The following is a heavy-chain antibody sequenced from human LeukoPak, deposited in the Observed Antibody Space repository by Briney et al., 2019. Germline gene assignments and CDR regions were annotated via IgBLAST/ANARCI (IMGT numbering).Heavy chain of an antibody. Sequence: GGSLRLSCAASGFTFSGSAIHWVRQAPGKGLEWVAVISYDGSNKYYADSVKGRFTISRDNSKNTLYLQMNSLRGEDTAVYYCAKDWDPDYWGQGTLVTVSS. CDR2: ISYDGSNK. CDR3: AKDWDPDY. D-gene: IGHD1-26*01. CDR1: GFTFSGSA. V-gene: IGHV3-30*04. J-gene: IGHJ4*02.